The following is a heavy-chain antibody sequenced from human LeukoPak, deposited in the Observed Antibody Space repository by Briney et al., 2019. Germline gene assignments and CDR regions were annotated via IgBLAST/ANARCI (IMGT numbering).Heavy chain of an antibody. CDR2: INPNSGGT. Sequence: ASVSVSCKASGYTFIGYYVHWLRQAPGQGLTWMGWINPNSGGTDYAQQYQGRVTLTRDTSISTAYMELSSLTSDDSAVYYCVRAFFNSGFDYWGQGTLVTVSS. J-gene: IGHJ4*02. CDR3: VRAFFNSGFDY. D-gene: IGHD3-3*02. CDR1: GYTFIGYY. V-gene: IGHV1-2*02.